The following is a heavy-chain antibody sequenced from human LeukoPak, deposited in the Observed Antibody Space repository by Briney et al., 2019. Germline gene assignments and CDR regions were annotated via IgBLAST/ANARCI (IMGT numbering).Heavy chain of an antibody. J-gene: IGHJ6*03. D-gene: IGHD6-19*01. CDR1: GYTFSNYA. CDR2: ISAHNGDR. Sequence: ASVKVSCKASGYTFSNYAIIWVRQAPEQGLEWMRRISAHNGDRHAAQKFQGRVAMTTDTSTSTAYMELRSLRYDDTAVYYCAREQWLVTDKTYHYYVDVWGKGTTVTVS. CDR3: AREQWLVTDKTYHYYVDV. V-gene: IGHV1-18*01.